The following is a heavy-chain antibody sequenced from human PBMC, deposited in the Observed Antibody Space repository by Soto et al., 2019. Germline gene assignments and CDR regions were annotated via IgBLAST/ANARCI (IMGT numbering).Heavy chain of an antibody. Sequence: QVQLVQSGGGVKKPGSSVKVSCKASGGTFSSYTISWVRQAPGQGLEWMGRIIPSLGIANYSQKFQGRVTITADKSTSTAYMELSSLRSEDTAVYYCARAGLDDPPTYYYYYYMDVWGKGTTVTVSS. CDR1: GGTFSSYT. V-gene: IGHV1-69*02. CDR3: ARAGLDDPPTYYYYYYMDV. D-gene: IGHD3-16*01. CDR2: IIPSLGIA. J-gene: IGHJ6*03.